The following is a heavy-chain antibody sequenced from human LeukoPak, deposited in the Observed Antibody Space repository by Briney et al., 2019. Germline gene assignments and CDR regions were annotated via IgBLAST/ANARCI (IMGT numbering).Heavy chain of an antibody. CDR1: GGSFSGYY. Sequence: SETLSLTCAVYGGSFSGYYWSWIRQPPGKGLEWIGEINHSGSTNYNPSLKSRVTISVDTSKNQFSLKLSSVTAADTAVYYCARGLKFYYYYMDVWGKGTTVTVSS. CDR3: ARGLKFYYYYMDV. J-gene: IGHJ6*03. CDR2: INHSGST. V-gene: IGHV4-34*01.